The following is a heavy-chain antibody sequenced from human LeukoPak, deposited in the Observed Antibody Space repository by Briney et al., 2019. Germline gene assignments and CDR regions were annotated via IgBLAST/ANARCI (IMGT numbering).Heavy chain of an antibody. Sequence: GGSLRLSCAASGFTFSSYSMNWDRQAPGKGLEWVSYINSISNTIYYADSVKGRFTISRDNAKNSVYLQMNSLRAEDTAVYYCARLNYDFWSGVWEGYYMDVWGKGTTVTVSS. V-gene: IGHV3-48*04. CDR1: GFTFSSYS. CDR2: INSISNTI. CDR3: ARLNYDFWSGVWEGYYMDV. J-gene: IGHJ6*03. D-gene: IGHD3-3*01.